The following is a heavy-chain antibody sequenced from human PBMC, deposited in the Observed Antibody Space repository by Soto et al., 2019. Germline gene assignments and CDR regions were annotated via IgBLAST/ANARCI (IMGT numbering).Heavy chain of an antibody. D-gene: IGHD3-9*01. Sequence: QVQLVQSGAEVKKPGSSVKVSCKASGGTFSSYAISWVRQAPGQGLEWMGGIIPIFGTANYARKFQGRVTITADESTSTAYMELSSLRSEDTAVYYCARGSYDILTGYTTPFDPWGQGTLVTVSS. CDR1: GGTFSSYA. CDR2: IIPIFGTA. J-gene: IGHJ5*02. CDR3: ARGSYDILTGYTTPFDP. V-gene: IGHV1-69*01.